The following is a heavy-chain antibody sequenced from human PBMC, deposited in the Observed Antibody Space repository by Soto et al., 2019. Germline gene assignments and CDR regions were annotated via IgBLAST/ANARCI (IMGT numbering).Heavy chain of an antibody. J-gene: IGHJ3*02. V-gene: IGHV3-23*01. CDR1: GFTFHIYA. D-gene: IGHD6-19*01. CDR2: IGGGDDDT. Sequence: PGGSLRLSCAASGFTFHIYAMSWVRQAPGKGLEWVSGIGGGDDDTYYADSVKGRFTISRDNSKNTVFLQMNSLRAEDTALYYCAKDGSPGIAVAGSPGGHPPGSSFDIWGQGTMVTVSS. CDR3: AKDGSPGIAVAGSPGGHPPGSSFDI.